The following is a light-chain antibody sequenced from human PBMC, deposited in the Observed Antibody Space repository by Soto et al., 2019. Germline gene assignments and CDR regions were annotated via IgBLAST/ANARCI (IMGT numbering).Light chain of an antibody. CDR1: NVDVGGYNY. CDR3: SSYAGTKNFV. V-gene: IGLV2-14*01. J-gene: IGLJ1*01. CDR2: EVS. Sequence: QSALTQPASVSGSPGQSITISCTGTNVDVGGYNYVSWYQHHPGKAPKLLIFEVSNRPSGVSNRFSGSKSGNTASLTISGLQSEDEADYYCSSYAGTKNFVFGTGTKVTVL.